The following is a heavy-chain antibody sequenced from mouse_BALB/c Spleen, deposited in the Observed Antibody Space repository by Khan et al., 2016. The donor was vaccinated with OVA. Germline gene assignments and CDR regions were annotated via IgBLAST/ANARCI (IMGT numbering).Heavy chain of an antibody. CDR1: GYTFTDFA. CDR3: GRGSGKSRFAY. V-gene: IGHV1S137*01. J-gene: IGHJ3*01. Sequence: QVQLKQSGAELVRPGVSVKISCKGSGYTFTDFAMHWMKQSHAKSLEWLGVISTYYGDADYNHKFRDKATMTVDKSSSTAYMELAGLTSEDSAIYYCGRGSGKSRFAYWGQGTLVTVSA. D-gene: IGHD1-3*01. CDR2: ISTYYGDA.